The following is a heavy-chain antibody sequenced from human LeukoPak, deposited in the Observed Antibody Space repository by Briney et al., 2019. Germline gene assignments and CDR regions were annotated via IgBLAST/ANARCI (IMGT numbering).Heavy chain of an antibody. CDR1: GFTFSSYW. V-gene: IGHV3-7*01. D-gene: IGHD6-19*01. CDR2: IKQDGSEK. J-gene: IGHJ6*02. CDR3: ARVGGGGWLDYYYYGMDV. Sequence: GGSLRLSCAASGFTFSSYWMSWVRQAPGKGLEWVANIKQDGSEKYYVDSVKGRFTISRDNAKNSLYLQMSSLRAEDTAVYYCARVGGGGWLDYYYYGMDVWGQGTTVTVSS.